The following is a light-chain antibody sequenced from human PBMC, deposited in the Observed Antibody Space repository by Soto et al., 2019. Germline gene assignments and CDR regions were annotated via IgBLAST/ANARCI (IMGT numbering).Light chain of an antibody. Sequence: EVGMTQSPVTLSVSPGEGVTLSCRASESISNNIAWYQQKLGQPPRLLFYGASTRATGVPGRFSGSGSGTEFTLSISSLQSEDLAVYYCQQHSDWPLPFGGGTKVDIK. CDR2: GAS. CDR3: QQHSDWPLP. CDR1: ESISNN. J-gene: IGKJ4*01. V-gene: IGKV3-15*01.